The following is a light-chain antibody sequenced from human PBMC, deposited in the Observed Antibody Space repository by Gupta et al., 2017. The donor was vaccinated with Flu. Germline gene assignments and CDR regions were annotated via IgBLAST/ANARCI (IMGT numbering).Light chain of an antibody. V-gene: IGLV2-14*01. CDR1: SGDLGGYNY. Sequence: QSALPQPASVSGSPGQSITISCTGSSGDLGGYNYVAWYQQHPGKDTKLSFGEISNRPSGVSNRFAGYKCGNTDYPTISGLQAEEEADNFCSPNTNTNTLVVSGGGT. J-gene: IGLJ4*01. CDR3: SPNTNTNTLVV. CDR2: EIS.